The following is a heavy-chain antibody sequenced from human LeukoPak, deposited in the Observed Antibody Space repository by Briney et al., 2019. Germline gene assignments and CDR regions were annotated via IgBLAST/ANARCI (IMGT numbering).Heavy chain of an antibody. D-gene: IGHD3-9*01. CDR2: INPSGGST. V-gene: IGHV1-46*04. CDR1: RYTFTSYY. Sequence: ASVKVSCKASRYTFTSYYMHWVRQAPGQGLEWMGIINPSGGSTAYAQKLQGRVTLTRDTSTSTVYMELSSLRSEDTAVYYCARDFDITRRTYYFDYWGRGTLVTVSS. CDR3: ARDFDITRRTYYFDY. J-gene: IGHJ4*02.